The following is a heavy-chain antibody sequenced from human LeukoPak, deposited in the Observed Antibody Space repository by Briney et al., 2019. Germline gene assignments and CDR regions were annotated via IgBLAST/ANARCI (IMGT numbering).Heavy chain of an antibody. J-gene: IGHJ4*02. CDR1: GYTLTELS. V-gene: IGHV1-24*01. CDR3: ATGASGYYYSFVDY. D-gene: IGHD3-22*01. Sequence: GASVNVSCKVSGYTLTELSMHWVRQAPGKGLEWMGGFDPEDGETIYAQKFQGRVTMTEDTSTDTAYMELSSLRSEDTAVYYCATGASGYYYSFVDYWGQGTLVTISS. CDR2: FDPEDGET.